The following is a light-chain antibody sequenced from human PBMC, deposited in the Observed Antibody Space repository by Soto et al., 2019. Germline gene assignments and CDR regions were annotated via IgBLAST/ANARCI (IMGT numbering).Light chain of an antibody. Sequence: DVVMTQSPLSLPVTLGQPASISCMSTQSLVYTDGDTYLSWFQQRPGQSPRRLIYKVSNRDSGVPDRFSGSGSGTDFTLKISRGEAEDVGVYSCMQGTHWPWTFGQGTKVEIK. J-gene: IGKJ1*01. CDR3: MQGTHWPWT. V-gene: IGKV2-30*01. CDR1: QSLVYTDGDTY. CDR2: KVS.